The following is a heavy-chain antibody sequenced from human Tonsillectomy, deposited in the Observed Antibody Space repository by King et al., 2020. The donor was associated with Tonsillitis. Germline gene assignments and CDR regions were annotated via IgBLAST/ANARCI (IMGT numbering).Heavy chain of an antibody. J-gene: IGHJ6*02. D-gene: IGHD2-15*01. V-gene: IGHV3-11*01. CDR1: GFTFSDHY. CDR2: IGSSGSSI. CDR3: ARGPCSGGSCYLYGMDV. Sequence: VQLVESGGGLVKPGGSLRLSCAASGFTFSDHYMTWIRQAPGKGLEWISYIGSSGSSIYYADSVKGRFTISRDNAKDSLFRHMNSLTAEDTAVYYCARGPCSGGSCYLYGMDVWGQGTTVTVSS.